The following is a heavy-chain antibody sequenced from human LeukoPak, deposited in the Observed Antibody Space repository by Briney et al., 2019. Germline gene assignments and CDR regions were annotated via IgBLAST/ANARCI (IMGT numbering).Heavy chain of an antibody. V-gene: IGHV3-9*01. CDR3: AELGITMIGGV. Sequence: PGGSLRLSCAASGFTFSSYAMSWVRQAPGKGLEWVSGISWNSGSIGYADSVKGRFTISRDNAKNSLYLQMNSLRAEDTVVYYCAELGITMIGGVWGKGTTVTISS. CDR1: GFTFSSYA. J-gene: IGHJ6*04. D-gene: IGHD3-10*02. CDR2: ISWNSGSI.